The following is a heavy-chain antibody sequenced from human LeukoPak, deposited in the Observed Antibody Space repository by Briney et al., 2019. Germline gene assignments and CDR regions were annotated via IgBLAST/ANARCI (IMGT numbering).Heavy chain of an antibody. J-gene: IGHJ4*02. Sequence: SETLSLTCTVSGYSISSGYYWGWIRQPPGKGLEWIGSIYHSGSTYYNPSLKSRVTISVDTSKNQFSLKLGSVTAADTAVYYCARGPPPDFDYWGRGTLVTVSS. CDR1: GYSISSGYY. CDR3: ARGPPPDFDY. V-gene: IGHV4-38-2*02. CDR2: IYHSGST.